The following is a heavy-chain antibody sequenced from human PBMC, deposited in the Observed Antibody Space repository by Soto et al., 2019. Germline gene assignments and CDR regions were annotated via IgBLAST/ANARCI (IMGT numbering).Heavy chain of an antibody. D-gene: IGHD1-26*01. CDR3: ASGGAGSGPFTWELPDH. J-gene: IGHJ4*02. Sequence: QMQLVQSGAEVKKTGSTVTVSCKALGNTFTYRYLHWVRQAPGQALEWMGWITPFSGDVHYAQKFRGRVPLAGVGSLPTASLRVCSLRSEDTAMYYCASGGAGSGPFTWELPDHWGQGTLVTVSS. V-gene: IGHV1-45*02. CDR1: GNTFTYRY. CDR2: ITPFSGDV.